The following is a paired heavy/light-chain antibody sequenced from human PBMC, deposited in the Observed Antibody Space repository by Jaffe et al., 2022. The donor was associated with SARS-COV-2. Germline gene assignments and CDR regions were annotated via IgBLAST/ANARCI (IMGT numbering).Light chain of an antibody. J-gene: IGLJ3*02. CDR3: LAWDNSLSAGV. CDR2: DND. Sequence: QSVLTQPPSVSAAPGQKVTISCSGSSSNIGNNYVSWYQHLPRTAPKLLIYDNDKRPSGIPDRFSGSKSGTSATLGITGLQTGDEADYFCLAWDNSLSAGVFGGGTKLTVL. V-gene: IGLV1-51*01. CDR1: SSNIGNNY.
Heavy chain of an antibody. CDR3: ARQGSGLDN. CDR1: GFTFDSHI. CDR2: ISGDGTTK. V-gene: IGHV3-30-3*01. J-gene: IGHJ4*02. Sequence: QVQLVESGGGVVQPGRSLRLSCVASGFTFDSHIIHWVRQAPGKGLEWVAVISGDGTTKHYADSVKGRFTITRDNSKNTLYLEMNSLRVQDTAVYFCARQGSGLDNWGQGTLVIVSS. D-gene: IGHD3-10*01.